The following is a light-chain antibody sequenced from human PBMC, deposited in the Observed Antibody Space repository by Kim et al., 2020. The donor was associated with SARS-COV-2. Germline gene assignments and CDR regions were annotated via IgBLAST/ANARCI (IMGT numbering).Light chain of an antibody. J-gene: IGLJ2*01. Sequence: GQSITLSCTRTSSDVGRYNFVSWYQQHPGKAPSLMFYDVTSRPSGVSDRFSGSKAGNTASLTISALQPQDQADYYCSSYTTSSTHVFGAGTQLTVL. CDR1: SSDVGRYNF. V-gene: IGLV2-14*03. CDR2: DVT. CDR3: SSYTTSSTHV.